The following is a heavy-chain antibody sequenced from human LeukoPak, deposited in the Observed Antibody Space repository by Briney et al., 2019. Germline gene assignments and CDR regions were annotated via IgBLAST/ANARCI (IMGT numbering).Heavy chain of an antibody. CDR2: IYPGDSDT. J-gene: IGHJ4*02. V-gene: IGHV5-51*01. D-gene: IGHD3-22*01. Sequence: GESLKISCKGSGYSFTSYWIGWVRQMPGKGLEWTGIIYPGDSDTRYSPSFQGQVTISADKSISTAYLQWSSLKASDTAMYYCARRYDSSGYALYYFDYWGQGTLVTVSS. CDR1: GYSFTSYW. CDR3: ARRYDSSGYALYYFDY.